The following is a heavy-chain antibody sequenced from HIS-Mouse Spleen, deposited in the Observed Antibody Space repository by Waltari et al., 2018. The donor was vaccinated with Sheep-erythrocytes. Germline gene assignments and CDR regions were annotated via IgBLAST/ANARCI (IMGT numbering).Heavy chain of an antibody. D-gene: IGHD1-26*01. V-gene: IGHV1-2*02. CDR3: ARRWELHAFDI. CDR2: INPNSGGT. J-gene: IGHJ3*02. CDR1: GYTFTGYY. Sequence: QVQLVQSGAEVKKPGASVKVSCKASGYTFTGYYKHWVRQAPGQGLEWSGWINPNSGGTNDAQKCQGRVTMTRDTSISTAYMELSRLRSDDTAVYYCARRWELHAFDIWGQGTMVTVSS.